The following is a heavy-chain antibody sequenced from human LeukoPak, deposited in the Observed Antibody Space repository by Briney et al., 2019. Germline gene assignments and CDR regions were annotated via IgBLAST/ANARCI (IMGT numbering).Heavy chain of an antibody. V-gene: IGHV3-23*01. D-gene: IGHD3-10*01. Sequence: GGSLRLSCAASGFTFSSYAMSWVRQAPGKGLEWVSAISGSGGSTYYADSVKGRFTISRDNSKNTLYLQMNSLRAEDTAVYYCAKAIDTMVRGPRPNGMDVWGQGTTVTVSS. CDR2: ISGSGGST. CDR3: AKAIDTMVRGPRPNGMDV. J-gene: IGHJ6*02. CDR1: GFTFSSYA.